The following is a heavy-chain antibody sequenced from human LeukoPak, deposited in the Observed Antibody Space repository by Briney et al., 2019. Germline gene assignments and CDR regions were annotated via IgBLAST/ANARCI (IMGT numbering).Heavy chain of an antibody. Sequence: PGGSLRLSCAASGFTFSSYEMNWVRQAPGKGVEGVSYISSSGSTIYYADSVKGRLTISRDNAKNSLYLQMNSLRAEDTAVYYCARVDGYYDSSGYYSYWGQGTLVTVSS. V-gene: IGHV3-48*03. D-gene: IGHD3-22*01. CDR3: ARVDGYYDSSGYYSY. J-gene: IGHJ4*02. CDR2: ISSSGSTI. CDR1: GFTFSSYE.